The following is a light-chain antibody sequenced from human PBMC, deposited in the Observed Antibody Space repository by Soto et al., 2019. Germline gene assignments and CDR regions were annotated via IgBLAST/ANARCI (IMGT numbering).Light chain of an antibody. CDR1: QGVSSY. J-gene: IGKJ1*01. CDR2: DAS. V-gene: IGKV3-11*01. Sequence: EIVLTQSPAILSMSPGERATLSCRASQGVSSYFAWYQQKPGQSPRLLIYDASNRATGVPARFSGSGSGTDFTLTISSLEPEDFAVYYCQHRRYWPVTFGQGTKVEIK. CDR3: QHRRYWPVT.